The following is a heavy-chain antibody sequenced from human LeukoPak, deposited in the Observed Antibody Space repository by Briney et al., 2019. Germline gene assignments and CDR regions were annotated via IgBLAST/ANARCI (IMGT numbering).Heavy chain of an antibody. Sequence: ASVKVSCKASGYTFTDYYMHWVRQAPGQGLEWMGWINPDNGGTSYAQKFQGRVTMTRDTSISTAYMELSRLRSDDTAVYYCASFLITDYGDYVAYWGQGTLVTVSS. D-gene: IGHD4-17*01. CDR1: GYTFTDYY. V-gene: IGHV1-2*02. J-gene: IGHJ4*02. CDR2: INPDNGGT. CDR3: ASFLITDYGDYVAY.